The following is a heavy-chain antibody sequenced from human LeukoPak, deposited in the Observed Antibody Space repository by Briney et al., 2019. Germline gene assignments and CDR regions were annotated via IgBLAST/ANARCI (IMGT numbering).Heavy chain of an antibody. CDR3: ASRGLFWNYGLVFDY. J-gene: IGHJ4*02. Sequence: PSETLSLTCTVSGGSISSSGYCWGWIRPPPGKGLEWIVSIDYSGNTNYNPSLKSRITISVDMSKNPFSLKFSTVTAADTAVYYCASRGLFWNYGLVFDYWGQGTLVTVSS. V-gene: IGHV4-39*07. CDR2: IDYSGNT. D-gene: IGHD1-7*01. CDR1: GGSISSSGYC.